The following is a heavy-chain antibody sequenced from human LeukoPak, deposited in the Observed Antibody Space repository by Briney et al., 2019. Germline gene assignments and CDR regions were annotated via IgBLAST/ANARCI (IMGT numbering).Heavy chain of an antibody. Sequence: SETLSLTCVVSGGSINNYYWSWIRQPAGKGLEWIGRIYTRGSANYNPSLKSRVTMSVDTSKNQFSLKLSSVTAADTAVYYCARGRYCSADICSGGDAFDIWGQGTMVSVSS. CDR2: IYTRGSA. J-gene: IGHJ3*02. CDR1: GGSINNYY. V-gene: IGHV4-4*07. D-gene: IGHD2-15*01. CDR3: ARGRYCSADICSGGDAFDI.